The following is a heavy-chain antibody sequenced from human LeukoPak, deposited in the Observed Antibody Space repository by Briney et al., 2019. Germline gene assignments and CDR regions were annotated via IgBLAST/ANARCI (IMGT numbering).Heavy chain of an antibody. CDR3: ARSQRPQTYYYDSSGYFVDY. D-gene: IGHD3-22*01. CDR2: ISYDGSDK. J-gene: IGHJ4*02. Sequence: GGSLRLSCAASGFTFSSYAMHWVRQAPGKGLEWVAVISYDGSDKYYADSVKGRFTISRDNSKHTLYLQMNSLRAEDTAVYYCARSQRPQTYYYDSSGYFVDYWGQGTLVTVSS. CDR1: GFTFSSYA. V-gene: IGHV3-30*04.